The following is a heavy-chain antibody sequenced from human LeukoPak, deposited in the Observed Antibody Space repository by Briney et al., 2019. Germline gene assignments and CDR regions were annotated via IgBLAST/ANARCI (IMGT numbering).Heavy chain of an antibody. CDR2: IYYSGST. CDR3: ARDYRITMVRGVIITHAFDI. Sequence: SETLSLTCTVSGGSISSYHWSWIRQPPGKGLEWIGYIYYSGSTNYNPSLKSRVTISVDTSKNQFSLKLSSVTAADTAVYYCARDYRITMVRGVIITHAFDIWGQGTMVTVSS. V-gene: IGHV4-59*01. D-gene: IGHD3-10*01. CDR1: GGSISSYH. J-gene: IGHJ3*02.